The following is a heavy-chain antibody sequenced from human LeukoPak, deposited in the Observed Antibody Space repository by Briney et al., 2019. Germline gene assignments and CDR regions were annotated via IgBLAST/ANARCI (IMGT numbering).Heavy chain of an antibody. V-gene: IGHV1-18*01. J-gene: IGHJ5*02. CDR3: ARDRAPEITIFGISNNWFDP. D-gene: IGHD3-3*01. CDR2: ISPYTGNT. CDR1: GYTFISYG. Sequence: GASVKVSCKASGYTFISYGITWVRQASGQGLEWMGWISPYTGNTKYAQKLQGRVTMTTDTSTSTAHMELRSLRSDDTAVYYCARDRAPEITIFGISNNWFDPWGQGTLVTVSS.